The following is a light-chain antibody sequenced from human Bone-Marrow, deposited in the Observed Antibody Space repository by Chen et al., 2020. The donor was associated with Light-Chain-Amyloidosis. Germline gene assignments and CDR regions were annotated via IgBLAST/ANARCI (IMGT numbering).Light chain of an antibody. CDR2: EVT. CDR1: SSDVGGDNH. CDR3: SSYTITNTLV. V-gene: IGLV2-14*01. J-gene: IGLJ1*01. Sequence: QSALTQPASVSGSPGQSITISCTGTSSDVGGDNHVSWYQQHPDKAPKLNIYEVTNRPSWVPGRFSGSKSDNTAYLTISGLQTEDEADYFCSSYTITNTLVFGSGTRVTVL.